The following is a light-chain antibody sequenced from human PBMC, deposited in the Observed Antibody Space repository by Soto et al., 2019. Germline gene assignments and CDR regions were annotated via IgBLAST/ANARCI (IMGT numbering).Light chain of an antibody. CDR1: QSVSSRF. V-gene: IGKV3D-20*02. Sequence: EIVLTQSPGTLSLSPGERATLSCRASQSVSSRFLAWYQQRPGQAPRLLIYDASSRATGIPDRFSGSGSGTDFTLTISRLEPEDFAVYYCQQRSNWITFGQGTRLEIK. J-gene: IGKJ5*01. CDR3: QQRSNWIT. CDR2: DAS.